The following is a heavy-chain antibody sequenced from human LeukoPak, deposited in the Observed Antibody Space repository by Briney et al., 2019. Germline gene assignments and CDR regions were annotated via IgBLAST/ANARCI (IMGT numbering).Heavy chain of an antibody. CDR3: AREPSLLRITMIVVSTYFDY. J-gene: IGHJ4*02. CDR1: GGSISSSSYY. V-gene: IGHV4-39*07. D-gene: IGHD3-22*01. Sequence: SETLSLTCTVSGGSISSSSYYWGWIRQPPGKGLEWIGSIYYSGSTYYNPSLKSRVTISVDTSKNQFSLKLSSVTAADTAVYYCAREPSLLRITMIVVSTYFDYWGQGTLVTVSS. CDR2: IYYSGST.